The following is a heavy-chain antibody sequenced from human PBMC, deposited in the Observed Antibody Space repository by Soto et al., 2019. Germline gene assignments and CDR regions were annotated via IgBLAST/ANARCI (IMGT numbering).Heavy chain of an antibody. CDR1: GFTLSTYS. CDR2: ISGSSNTI. Sequence: EVQLVESGGGLIQRGGSLRLSCAASGFTLSTYSLNWVRQALRKGLEWLSYISGSSNTIYYADSVKGRFTISRDNAKNSLYLQMNSLRDEDTAVYFCARGFDLQYGMDVWGQGTTVTVSS. J-gene: IGHJ6*02. CDR3: ARGFDLQYGMDV. V-gene: IGHV3-48*02. D-gene: IGHD3-10*01.